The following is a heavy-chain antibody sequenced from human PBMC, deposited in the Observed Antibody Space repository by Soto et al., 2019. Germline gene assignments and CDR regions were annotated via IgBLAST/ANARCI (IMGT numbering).Heavy chain of an antibody. Sequence: ASVTVSCKASGFTFTSSAMQWVRQARGQRLEWIGWIVVGSGNTNYAQKFQERVTITRDMSTSTAYMELSSLRSEDTAVYYCAASQVSLNWFDPWGQGTLVTVSS. V-gene: IGHV1-58*02. CDR1: GFTFTSSA. CDR2: IVVGSGNT. CDR3: AASQVSLNWFDP. J-gene: IGHJ5*02.